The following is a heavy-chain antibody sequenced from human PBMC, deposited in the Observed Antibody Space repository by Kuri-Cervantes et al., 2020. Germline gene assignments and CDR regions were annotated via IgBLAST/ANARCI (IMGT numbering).Heavy chain of an antibody. Sequence: SVKVSCKASGGTFSSYAISWVRQAPGQGLEWMGGIIPIFGTANYAQKFQGRVTITADESTSTAYMELSSLRSEDMAVYYCARDGLRYDSSGYYALYSRYGMDVWGQGTTVAVSS. CDR2: IIPIFGTA. V-gene: IGHV1-69*13. J-gene: IGHJ6*02. CDR1: GGTFSSYA. CDR3: ARDGLRYDSSGYYALYSRYGMDV. D-gene: IGHD3-22*01.